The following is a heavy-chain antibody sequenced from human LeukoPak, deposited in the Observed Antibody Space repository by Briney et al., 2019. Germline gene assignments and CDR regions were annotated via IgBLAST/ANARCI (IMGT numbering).Heavy chain of an antibody. D-gene: IGHD3-16*01. CDR1: GFTFNTYS. Sequence: PGGSLRLACAASGFTFNTYSMHWVRQAPGKGLEWVAVLSFDGDEKHYADSVKGRFTISRDNSENTLYLEMNTLRHEDTAFYYCARGIHFKNFWHAGEWGEETMLTASS. CDR3: ARGIHFKNFWHAGE. J-gene: IGHJ4*02. CDR2: LSFDGDEK. V-gene: IGHV3-30-3*01.